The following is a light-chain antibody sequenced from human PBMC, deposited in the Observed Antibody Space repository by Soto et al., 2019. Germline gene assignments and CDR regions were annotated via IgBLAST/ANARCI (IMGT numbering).Light chain of an antibody. V-gene: IGLV1-51*01. Sequence: QSVLTQPPSVSAAPGQKVTISCSGSSPNIGMNYVSWYQQLPGTAPKLLIYEDNKRPSGIPDRFSASKSGTSATLAITGLQTGDEADYFCGAWDSSLSAGMFGGGTKVTVL. CDR2: EDN. CDR3: GAWDSSLSAGM. CDR1: SPNIGMNY. J-gene: IGLJ3*02.